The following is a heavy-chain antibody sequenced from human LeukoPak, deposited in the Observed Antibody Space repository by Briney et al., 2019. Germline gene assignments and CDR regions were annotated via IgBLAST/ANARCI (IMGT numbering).Heavy chain of an antibody. Sequence: GRSLRLSCAASRFTFSSYGIHWVRQAPGKGLEWVAVISYDGSNKYYADSVKGRFTISRDNSKNTVYLQMNSLRAEDTAIYYCARDQGATHFDYWGQGTLVIVSS. J-gene: IGHJ4*02. CDR1: RFTFSSYG. CDR3: ARDQGATHFDY. V-gene: IGHV3-30*03. CDR2: ISYDGSNK. D-gene: IGHD1-26*01.